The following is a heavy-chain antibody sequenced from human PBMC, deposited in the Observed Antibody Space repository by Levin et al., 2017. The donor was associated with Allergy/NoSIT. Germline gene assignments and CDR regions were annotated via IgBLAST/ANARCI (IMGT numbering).Heavy chain of an antibody. CDR1: GFTFSSYG. Sequence: GESLKISCAASGFTFSSYGMHWVRQAPGKGLEWVAVISYDGSNKYYADSVKGRFTISRDNSKNTLYLQMNSLRAEDTAVYYCAKDYHSSSWNFDYWGQGTLVTVSS. V-gene: IGHV3-30*18. CDR3: AKDYHSSSWNFDY. CDR2: ISYDGSNK. D-gene: IGHD6-13*01. J-gene: IGHJ4*02.